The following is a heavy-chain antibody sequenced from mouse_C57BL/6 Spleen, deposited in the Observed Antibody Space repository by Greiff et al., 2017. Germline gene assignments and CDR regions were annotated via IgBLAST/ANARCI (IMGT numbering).Heavy chain of an antibody. V-gene: IGHV1-69*01. Sequence: VQLQQPGAELVMPGASVKLSCKASGYTFTSYWMHWVKQRPGQGLEWIGEIDPSDSYTNYNQKLKGKSTLTVDKSSSTAYMQLSSLTSEDSAVYYCARHSNYIYYYAMDYWGQGTSVTVSS. CDR2: IDPSDSYT. J-gene: IGHJ4*01. D-gene: IGHD2-5*01. CDR3: ARHSNYIYYYAMDY. CDR1: GYTFTSYW.